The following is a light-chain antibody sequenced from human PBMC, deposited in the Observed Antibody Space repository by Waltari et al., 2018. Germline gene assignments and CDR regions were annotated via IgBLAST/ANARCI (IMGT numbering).Light chain of an antibody. CDR3: SSYISSSTLEL. CDR2: DVS. CDR1: SSDVGTYNY. V-gene: IGLV2-14*03. Sequence: QSALTQPASVSWSPGQSITISCTGTSSDVGTYNYVSWYHQHPGKAPNLMIFDVSIRPSGFSNRFSGSKSGNTASLTISGLQAEDEADYYCSSYISSSTLELFGGGTSLTVL. J-gene: IGLJ2*01.